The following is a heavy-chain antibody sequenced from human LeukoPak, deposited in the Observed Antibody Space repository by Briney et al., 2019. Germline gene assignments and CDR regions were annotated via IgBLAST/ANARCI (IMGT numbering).Heavy chain of an antibody. CDR3: ARNHRYLDL. V-gene: IGHV3-23*01. CDR1: GFTFSTYA. Sequence: GGSLRLSCAVSGFTFSTYAMNWVRQAPGKGLEWVSVISSSGVTTYYADSVRGRFTVSRDSSKNTVYLQMSSLRAEDTAVYYCARNHRYLDLWGRGTLVTVSS. CDR2: ISSSGVTT. D-gene: IGHD1-14*01. J-gene: IGHJ2*01.